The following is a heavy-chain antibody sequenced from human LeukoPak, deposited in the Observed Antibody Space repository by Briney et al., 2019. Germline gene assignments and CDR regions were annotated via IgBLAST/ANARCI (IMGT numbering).Heavy chain of an antibody. J-gene: IGHJ4*02. V-gene: IGHV7-4-1*02. CDR1: GYTFSGYA. D-gene: IGHD2-21*02. CDR2: INTNTGNP. CDR3: ARELPMVVTPDGDY. Sequence: PWASVKVSCKASGYTFSGYAMNWVRQAPGQGLEWMGWINTNTGNPTYAQGFTGRFVFSLDTSVSTAYLQISSLKAEDTAVYYCARELPMVVTPDGDYWGQGTLVTVSS.